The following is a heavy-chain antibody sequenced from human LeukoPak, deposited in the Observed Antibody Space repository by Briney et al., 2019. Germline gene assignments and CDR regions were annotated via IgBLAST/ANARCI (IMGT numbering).Heavy chain of an antibody. CDR3: ARGKETPYYYYMDV. CDR1: GYTFTSYD. J-gene: IGHJ6*03. CDR2: MNHNSGNT. V-gene: IGHV1-8*01. Sequence: ASVKVSCKASGYTFTSYDINWVRQATGQGLEWMGWMNHNSGNTGYAQKFQGRVTMTRNTSISTAYMELSSLRSEDTAVYYCARGKETPYYYYMDVWGKGTTVTVSS.